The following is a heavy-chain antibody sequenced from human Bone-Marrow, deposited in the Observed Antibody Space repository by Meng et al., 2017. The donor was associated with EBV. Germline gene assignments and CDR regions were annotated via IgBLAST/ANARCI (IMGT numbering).Heavy chain of an antibody. CDR1: GYTFTSYA. Sequence: QGQWVQSVSDLHKPGASVKLSCKASGYTFTSYAMNWVRQAPGQGLEWMGWINTKTGKPTYAPGFTGRFVFSLDTSDSTTYLQISSLKTEDSAVYYCARDGGRRLDYWGQGTLVTVSS. CDR3: ARDGGRRLDY. J-gene: IGHJ4*02. D-gene: IGHD3-16*01. V-gene: IGHV7-4-1*02. CDR2: INTKTGKP.